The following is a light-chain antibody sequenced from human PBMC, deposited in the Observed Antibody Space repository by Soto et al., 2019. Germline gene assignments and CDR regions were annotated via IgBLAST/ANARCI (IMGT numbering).Light chain of an antibody. CDR2: AAS. V-gene: IGKV1-39*01. J-gene: IGKJ2*01. CDR1: QSIISY. CDR3: QQSYNTPHT. Sequence: DIQVTQSPSSLSASVGDRVTITCRTSQSIISYLNWYQQKPGKAPKLLIYAASNLESGVPSRFGGSGSGTDFTLTISSLQPEDFATYYCQQSYNTPHTFGQGTKLEIK.